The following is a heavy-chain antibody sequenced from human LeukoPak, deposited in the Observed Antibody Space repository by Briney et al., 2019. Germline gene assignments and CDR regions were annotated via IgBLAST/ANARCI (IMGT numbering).Heavy chain of an antibody. V-gene: IGHV3-7*04. CDR3: AKDLRHIAVAGLDY. Sequence: PGGSLRLSCAASGFTFSSYWMSWVRQAPGKGLEWVANIKQDGSEKYYVDSVKGRFTISRDNAKNSLYLQMNSLRAEDTAVYYCAKDLRHIAVAGLDYWGQGTLVTVSS. J-gene: IGHJ4*02. CDR2: IKQDGSEK. D-gene: IGHD6-19*01. CDR1: GFTFSSYW.